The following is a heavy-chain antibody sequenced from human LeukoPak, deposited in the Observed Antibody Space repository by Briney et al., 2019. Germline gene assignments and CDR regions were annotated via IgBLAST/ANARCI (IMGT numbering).Heavy chain of an antibody. D-gene: IGHD3-22*01. CDR2: IKQDGSEK. V-gene: IGHV3-7*01. CDR3: ARDFGYSVGYIDY. J-gene: IGHJ4*02. Sequence: GGSLRLSCVASGFPFSSYWMSWVRQAPGKGLEWVANIKQDGSEKLYVDSAKGRFTISRENAKNSLYLQMNSLRAEDTAMYYCARDFGYSVGYIDYWGQGTLVTVSS. CDR1: GFPFSSYW.